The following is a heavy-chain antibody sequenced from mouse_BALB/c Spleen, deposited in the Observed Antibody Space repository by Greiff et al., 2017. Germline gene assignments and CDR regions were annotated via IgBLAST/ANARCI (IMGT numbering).Heavy chain of an antibody. CDR2: ISSGGSYT. CDR3: AREDSLLRLREVFDY. J-gene: IGHJ2*01. Sequence: DVMLVESGGDLVKPGGSLKLSCAASGFTFSSYGMSWVRQTPDKRLEWVATISSGGSYTYYPDSVKGRFTISRDNAKNTLYLQMSRLKSEDTAMYYCAREDSLLRLREVFDYWGQGTTLTVSS. D-gene: IGHD1-2*01. CDR1: GFTFSSYG. V-gene: IGHV5-6*02.